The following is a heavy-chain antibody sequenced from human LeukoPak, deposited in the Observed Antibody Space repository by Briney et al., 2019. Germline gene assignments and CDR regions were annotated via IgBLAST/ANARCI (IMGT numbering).Heavy chain of an antibody. Sequence: PGGSLRLSCAASGFTFSSYVMSWVRQAPGKGLEWVSAISGSGGSTYYADSVKGRFTISRDNSKNTLYLQMNSLRAEDTAVYYCASSRGSWPDYFDYWGQGTLVTVSS. J-gene: IGHJ4*02. CDR3: ASSRGSWPDYFDY. D-gene: IGHD6-13*01. CDR1: GFTFSSYV. V-gene: IGHV3-23*01. CDR2: ISGSGGST.